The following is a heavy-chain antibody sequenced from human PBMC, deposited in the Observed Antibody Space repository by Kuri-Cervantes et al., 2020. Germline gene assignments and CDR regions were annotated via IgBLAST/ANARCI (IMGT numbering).Heavy chain of an antibody. D-gene: IGHD4-11*01. J-gene: IGHJ3*02. V-gene: IGHV3-7*01. Sequence: GGSLRLSCAASGFTFSSYWMSWVRQTPGKGLEWVANIKQDGSEKYYVDSVKGRFTISRDNAKNSLYLQMNSLRAEDTAVYYCARDYSNEAFDIWGQGTMVTVSS. CDR1: GFTFSSYW. CDR3: ARDYSNEAFDI. CDR2: IKQDGSEK.